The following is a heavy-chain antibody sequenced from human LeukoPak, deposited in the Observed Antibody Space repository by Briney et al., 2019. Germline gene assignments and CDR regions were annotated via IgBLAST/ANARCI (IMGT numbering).Heavy chain of an antibody. CDR2: ISGSGGST. D-gene: IGHD3-22*01. CDR1: GFTFSSYG. Sequence: GGTLRLSCAASGFTFSSYGMSWVRQAPGKGLEWVSAISGSGGSTYYADSVKGRFTISRDNSKNTLYLQMNSLRAEDTAVYYCAKDRSYDSSGYYYRGGVVFDYWGQGTLVTVSS. V-gene: IGHV3-23*01. CDR3: AKDRSYDSSGYYYRGGVVFDY. J-gene: IGHJ4*02.